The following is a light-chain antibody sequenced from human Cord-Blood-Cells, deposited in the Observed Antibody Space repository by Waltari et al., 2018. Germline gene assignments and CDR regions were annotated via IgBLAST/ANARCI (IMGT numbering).Light chain of an antibody. Sequence: DSVMTQSPLSLPVTPGEPASISCRSSQSLLHSNGYYYLDWYLQKPGQSPQLLIYLGSNRASGVPDRFSGSGSGTDFTLKISRVEAEDVGVYYCMQALQTPYTFGQGTKLEIK. CDR3: MQALQTPYT. CDR1: QSLLHSNGYYY. CDR2: LGS. V-gene: IGKV2-28*01. J-gene: IGKJ2*01.